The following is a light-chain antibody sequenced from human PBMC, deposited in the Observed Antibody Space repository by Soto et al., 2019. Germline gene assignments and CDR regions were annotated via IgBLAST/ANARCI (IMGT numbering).Light chain of an antibody. J-gene: IGKJ5*01. V-gene: IGKV2-29*01. Sequence: DVVMTQTPLSLAVAPGQPASISCKSSQSLLHITGETFLFWYLQKPAQSPQLLIYEVSTRVSGVQDRFSGSGSGTDFTLEISRVDTDDVGIYYGMQSTQLPPTFGQGTRRGIE. CDR1: QSLLHITGETF. CDR3: MQSTQLPPT. CDR2: EVS.